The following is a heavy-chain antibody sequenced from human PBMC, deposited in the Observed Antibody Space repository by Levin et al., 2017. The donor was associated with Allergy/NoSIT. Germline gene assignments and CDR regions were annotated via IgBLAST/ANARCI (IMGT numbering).Heavy chain of an antibody. D-gene: IGHD3-10*01. CDR3: ASGDYDSGTLY. CDR2: ISSSSSTI. CDR1: GFTFSSYK. J-gene: IGHJ4*02. Sequence: PGGSLRLSCAASGFTFSSYKMNWVRQAPGKGLEWISYISSSSSTIYYADSVKGRFTISRDNAKKSLHLQMNSLRDEDTAVYYCASGDYDSGTLYWGQGTLVTISS. V-gene: IGHV3-48*02.